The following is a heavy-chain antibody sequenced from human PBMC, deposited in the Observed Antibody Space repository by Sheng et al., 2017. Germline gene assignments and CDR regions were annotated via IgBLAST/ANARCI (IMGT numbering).Heavy chain of an antibody. CDR1: GGSFSGYY. V-gene: IGHV4-34*01. CDR3: ARGRELVCSGGSCYSGGIDY. J-gene: IGHJ4*02. Sequence: QVQLQQWGAGLLKPSETLSLTCAVYGGSFSGYYWSWIRQPPGKGLEWIGEINHSGSTNYNPSLKSRVTISVDTSKNQFSLKLSSVTAADTAVYYCARGRELVCSGGSCYSGGIDYVGPGNPGHRLL. D-gene: IGHD2-15*01. CDR2: INHSGST.